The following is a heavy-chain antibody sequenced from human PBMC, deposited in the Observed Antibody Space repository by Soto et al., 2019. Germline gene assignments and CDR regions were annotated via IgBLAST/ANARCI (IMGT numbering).Heavy chain of an antibody. D-gene: IGHD3-9*01. Sequence: GGSLRLSCAASGFTFSSYGMHWVRQAPGKGLAWVAVIWYDGSNKYYVDSVKGRFTISRDNSKNTLYLQMNSLRAEDTAVYYCANYSYYCSLTRYYALDYWGQGTLVTVSS. CDR3: ANYSYYCSLTRYYALDY. CDR1: GFTFSSYG. J-gene: IGHJ4*02. CDR2: IWYDGSNK. V-gene: IGHV3-33*08.